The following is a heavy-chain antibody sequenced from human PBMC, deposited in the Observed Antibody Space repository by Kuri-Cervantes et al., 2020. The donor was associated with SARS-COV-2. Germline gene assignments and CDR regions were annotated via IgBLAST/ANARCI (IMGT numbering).Heavy chain of an antibody. D-gene: IGHD2-15*01. CDR2: ISGSGGST. J-gene: IGHJ4*02. V-gene: IGHV3-23*01. Sequence: GGSLRLSCAASGFTFSTYAMTWVRQAPGKGLEWVSAISGSGGSTYYADSVQGRFTISRDSSKNTLYLQMNSLRAEDTAAYYCAKWDVIVVVAAPELHYWGQGTLVTVSS. CDR1: GFTFSTYA. CDR3: AKWDVIVVVAAPELHY.